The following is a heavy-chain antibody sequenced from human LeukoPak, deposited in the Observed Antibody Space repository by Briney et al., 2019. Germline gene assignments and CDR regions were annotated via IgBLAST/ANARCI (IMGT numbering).Heavy chain of an antibody. CDR3: ARATGTSSGYSDY. D-gene: IGHD3-22*01. J-gene: IGHJ4*02. CDR2: IYSGGST. V-gene: IGHV3-53*04. Sequence: GGSLRLSCTAAGFTFSSYAMSWVRQAPGKGLEWVSVIYSGGSTYYADSVKGRFTISRHNSKNTLYLQMNSLRAEDTAVYYCARATGTSSGYSDYWGQGTLVTVSS. CDR1: GFTFSSYA.